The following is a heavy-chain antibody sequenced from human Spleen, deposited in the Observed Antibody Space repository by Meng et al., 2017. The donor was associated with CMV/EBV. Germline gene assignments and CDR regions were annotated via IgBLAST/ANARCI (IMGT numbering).Heavy chain of an antibody. CDR3: AKDRAPYSGSYALDF. CDR1: GFTFSSYG. J-gene: IGHJ4*02. Sequence: GESLKISCAASGFTFSSYGMHWVRQAPGKGLEWVAFIRYDGNNKFYADSVKGQFTISRDNSKSTLYLQMNSLRAEDTAVYYCAKDRAPYSGSYALDFWGQGTLVTVSS. V-gene: IGHV3-30*02. D-gene: IGHD1-26*01. CDR2: IRYDGNNK.